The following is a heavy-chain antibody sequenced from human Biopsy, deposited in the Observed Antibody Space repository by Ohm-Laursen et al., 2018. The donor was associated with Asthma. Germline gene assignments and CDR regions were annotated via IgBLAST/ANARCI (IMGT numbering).Heavy chain of an antibody. D-gene: IGHD2-8*01. CDR2: IYYSGST. V-gene: IGHV4-31*03. CDR3: ASGPQWSGLDV. J-gene: IGHJ6*02. Sequence: SQTLSLTCTVSYGSITSGGYYWTWIRQHPGKSLEWIGFIYYSGSTYYNPSLKSRVSISIDTSKNQFSLKLSSVTAADTAVYYCASGPQWSGLDVWGQGTTVTVSS. CDR1: YGSITSGGYY.